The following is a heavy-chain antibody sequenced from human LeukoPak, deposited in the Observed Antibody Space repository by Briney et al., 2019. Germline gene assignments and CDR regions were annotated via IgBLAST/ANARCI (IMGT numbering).Heavy chain of an antibody. V-gene: IGHV3-30-3*01. D-gene: IGHD4-11*01. CDR1: GFIFSSYA. CDR3: AREITVTYYFDY. CDR2: ISYDGSNK. Sequence: PGRSLRLSCAASGFIFSSYAMHWVRQAPGKGLEWVAVISYDGSNKYYADSVKGRFTISRDNSKNTLYLQMNSLRAEDTAVYYCAREITVTYYFDYWGQGTLVTVSS. J-gene: IGHJ4*02.